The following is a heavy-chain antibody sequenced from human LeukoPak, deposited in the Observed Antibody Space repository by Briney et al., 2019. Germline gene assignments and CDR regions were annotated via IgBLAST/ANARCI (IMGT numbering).Heavy chain of an antibody. CDR3: ARGRWFGELYYFDY. J-gene: IGHJ4*02. Sequence: GGSLRLSCAASGFTFSSYWMSWVRQAPGKGLEWVANIKQDGSEKYYVDSVKGRFTISRDNAKNSLYLQMNSLRAEDTAVYYCARGRWFGELYYFDYWGQGTLVTVSS. V-gene: IGHV3-7*01. CDR1: GFTFSSYW. D-gene: IGHD3-10*01. CDR2: IKQDGSEK.